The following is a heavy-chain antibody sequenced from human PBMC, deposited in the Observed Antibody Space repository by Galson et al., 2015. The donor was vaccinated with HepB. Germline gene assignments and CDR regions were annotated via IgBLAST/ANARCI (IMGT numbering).Heavy chain of an antibody. D-gene: IGHD3-3*01. Sequence: QSGAEVKKPGESLRISCKGFGYSFTSYWISWVRQMPGKGLEWMGSIDPGDSYTSYSPSFQGQVTISAAKSISTAYLQWSSLKASGTAMYYWARESLRSVWSFWGQGPLATVSS. CDR2: IDPGDSYT. CDR1: GYSFTSYW. J-gene: IGHJ4*02. CDR3: ARESLRSVWSF. V-gene: IGHV5-10-1*04.